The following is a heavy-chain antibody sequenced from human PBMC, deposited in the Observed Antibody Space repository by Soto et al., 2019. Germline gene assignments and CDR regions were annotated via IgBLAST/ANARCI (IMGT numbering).Heavy chain of an antibody. CDR2: SSAYYGNT. CDR3: ARLAVAGTWFQGVPLDY. Sequence: QVQLVQSGAEVKKPGASVKVSCKASGYTFTSYGISWVRQAPGQGLEWMGWSSAYYGNTNYAQKLQGRVTMTTDTCTSTAYMELRSLRSDDTAVYYCARLAVAGTWFQGVPLDYWGQGTLVTVSS. D-gene: IGHD6-19*01. CDR1: GYTFTSYG. J-gene: IGHJ4*02. V-gene: IGHV1-18*01.